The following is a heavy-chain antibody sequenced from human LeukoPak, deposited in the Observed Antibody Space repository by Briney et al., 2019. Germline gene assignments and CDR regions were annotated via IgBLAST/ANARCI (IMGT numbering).Heavy chain of an antibody. Sequence: GASVKVSCKASGGTFSSYAISWVRQAPGQGLEWMGGIIPIFGTANYAQKFQGRVTITTDESTSTAYMELSSLRSEDTAVYYCARVTTKFGEFRGWFDPWGQGTLVTVSS. CDR2: IIPIFGTA. CDR1: GGTFSSYA. V-gene: IGHV1-69*05. J-gene: IGHJ5*02. CDR3: ARVTTKFGEFRGWFDP. D-gene: IGHD3-10*01.